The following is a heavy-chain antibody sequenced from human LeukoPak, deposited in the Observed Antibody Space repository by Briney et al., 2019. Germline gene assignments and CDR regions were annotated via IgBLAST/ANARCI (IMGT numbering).Heavy chain of an antibody. V-gene: IGHV3-64*01. D-gene: IGHD3-22*01. CDR3: ARDYYDSSGYYLPGY. Sequence: GGSLRLSCTVSGFTVSNNEMSWVRQAPGKGLEYVAAISSNGGSTYYANSVKGRFTISRDNSKNTLYLQMGSLRAEDMAVYYCARDYYDSSGYYLPGYWGQGTLVTVSS. CDR2: ISSNGGST. J-gene: IGHJ4*02. CDR1: GFTVSNNE.